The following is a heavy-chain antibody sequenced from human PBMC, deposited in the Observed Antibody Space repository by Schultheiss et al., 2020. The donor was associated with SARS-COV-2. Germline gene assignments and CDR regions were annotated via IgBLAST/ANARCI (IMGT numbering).Heavy chain of an antibody. CDR1: GGSISSSSYY. Sequence: GSLRLSCTVSGGSISSSSYYWSWIRQPPGKGLEWIGEIYHSGNTNYNPSLKSRVTISVDTSKNQFSLKLSSVTAADTAVYYCARHGKYYYDSSGIRNWFDPWGQGTLVTVSS. J-gene: IGHJ5*02. V-gene: IGHV4-39*01. D-gene: IGHD3-22*01. CDR3: ARHGKYYYDSSGIRNWFDP. CDR2: IYHSGNT.